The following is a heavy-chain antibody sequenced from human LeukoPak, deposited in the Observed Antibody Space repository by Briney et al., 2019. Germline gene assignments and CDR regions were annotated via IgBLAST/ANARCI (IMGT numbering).Heavy chain of an antibody. CDR3: ARYSPESDY. CDR1: GFTFSSYE. CDR2: ISSSGSTI. D-gene: IGHD2-15*01. Sequence: GGSLRLSCAASGFTFSSYEMNWVRQAPGKGLEWVSYISSSGSTIYYADSVKGRFTVSRDNAKNSLYLQMNSLRAEDTAVYYCARYSPESDYWGQGTLVTVSS. J-gene: IGHJ4*02. V-gene: IGHV3-48*03.